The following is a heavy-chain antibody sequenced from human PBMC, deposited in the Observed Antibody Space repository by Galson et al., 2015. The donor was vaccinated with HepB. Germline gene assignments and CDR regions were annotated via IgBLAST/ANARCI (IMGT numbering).Heavy chain of an antibody. D-gene: IGHD3-22*01. CDR1: GYTFTSYY. CDR2: INPSGGST. V-gene: IGHV1-46*03. Sequence: SVKVSCKASGYTFTSYYMHWVRQAPGQGLEWMGIINPSGGSTSYAQKFQGRVTMTRDTSTSTVYMELSSLRSEDTAVYYCARARRYYDSRDMRTRGAFDIWGQGTMVTVSS. CDR3: ARARRYYDSRDMRTRGAFDI. J-gene: IGHJ3*02.